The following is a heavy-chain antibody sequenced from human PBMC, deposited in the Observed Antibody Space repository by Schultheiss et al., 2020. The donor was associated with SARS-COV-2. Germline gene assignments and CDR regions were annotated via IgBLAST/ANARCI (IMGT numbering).Heavy chain of an antibody. V-gene: IGHV3-33*01. Sequence: GGSLRLSCEASGFTFRSYGMHWVRQAPGKGLEWVAVIWHDGSNKYYADSVEGRFTISRDNSKNTLYLQMNSLRAGDTAVYYCARDRGTRRGVYYYYGMDVWGQGTTVTVSS. D-gene: IGHD2-15*01. J-gene: IGHJ6*02. CDR1: GFTFRSYG. CDR2: IWHDGSNK. CDR3: ARDRGTRRGVYYYYGMDV.